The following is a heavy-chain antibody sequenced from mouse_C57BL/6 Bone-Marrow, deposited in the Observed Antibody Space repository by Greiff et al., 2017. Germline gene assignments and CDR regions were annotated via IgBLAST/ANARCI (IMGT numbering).Heavy chain of an antibody. CDR2: IYPGNGDT. V-gene: IGHV1-12*01. CDR1: GYTFTSYN. D-gene: IGHD2-5*01. Sequence: LQQSGAELVRPGASVKMSCKASGYTFTSYNMHWVKQTPRQGLEWIGAIYPGNGDTSYNQKFKGKATLTVDKSSSTAYMQLRRLTSEDSAVYCCARKDYSSDDAGFAYWGQGTLVTVSA. CDR3: ARKDYSSDDAGFAY. J-gene: IGHJ3*01.